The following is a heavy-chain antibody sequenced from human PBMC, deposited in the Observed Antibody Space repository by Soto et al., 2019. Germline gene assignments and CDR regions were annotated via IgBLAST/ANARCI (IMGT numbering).Heavy chain of an antibody. Sequence: PGGSLRLSCAASGFTFSSYGMHWVRQAPGKGLEWVAVIWYDGSNKYYADSVKGRFTISRDNSKNTLYLQMNSLRAEDTAVYYWARTYGSGSYYGNYYYYGMDVWGQGTTVTVSS. V-gene: IGHV3-33*01. CDR3: ARTYGSGSYYGNYYYYGMDV. J-gene: IGHJ6*02. CDR1: GFTFSSYG. CDR2: IWYDGSNK. D-gene: IGHD3-10*01.